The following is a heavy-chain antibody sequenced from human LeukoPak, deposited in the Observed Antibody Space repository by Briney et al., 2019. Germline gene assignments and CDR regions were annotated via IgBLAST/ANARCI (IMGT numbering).Heavy chain of an antibody. V-gene: IGHV4-34*01. CDR1: GGSFSGYY. Sequence: PSETLSLTCAVYGGSFSGYYWSWIRQPPEKGLEWIGEINHSGSTNYNPSLKSRVTISVDTSKNQFSLKLSSVTAADTAVYYCARGADSYDAFDIWGQGTMVTVSS. CDR2: INHSGST. CDR3: ARGADSYDAFDI. D-gene: IGHD2-15*01. J-gene: IGHJ3*02.